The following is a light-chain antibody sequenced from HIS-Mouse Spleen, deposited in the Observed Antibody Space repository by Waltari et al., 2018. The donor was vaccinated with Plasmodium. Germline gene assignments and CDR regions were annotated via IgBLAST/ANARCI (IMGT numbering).Light chain of an antibody. Sequence: EIVMTQSPATLSVSPGERATLSFRASKSVSSNLSWYQQKPGQAPRHLIYGASTSATGIPARFNGNGSGTEFTLTISSLQSEDFAVYYCQQYNNWPPYTFGQGTKLGIK. J-gene: IGKJ2*01. CDR1: KSVSSN. CDR2: GAS. V-gene: IGKV3-15*01. CDR3: QQYNNWPPYT.